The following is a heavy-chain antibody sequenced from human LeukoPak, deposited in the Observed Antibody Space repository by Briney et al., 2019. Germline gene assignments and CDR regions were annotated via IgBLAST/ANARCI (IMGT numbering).Heavy chain of an antibody. Sequence: HAGGSLRLSGTASGFSFSGHWMHWARQLPGKGLVWVSRISPTGSTTSYADSVKGRFTVSRDNAKNTLYLQVNNLRAEDTAVYYCARGPNSNWSGLDFWGQGTLLTVSS. J-gene: IGHJ4*02. CDR2: ISPTGSTT. V-gene: IGHV3-74*01. D-gene: IGHD6-6*01. CDR3: ARGPNSNWSGLDF. CDR1: GFSFSGHW.